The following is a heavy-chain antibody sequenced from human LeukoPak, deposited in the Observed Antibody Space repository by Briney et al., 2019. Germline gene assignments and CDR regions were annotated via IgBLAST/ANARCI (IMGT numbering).Heavy chain of an antibody. J-gene: IGHJ3*02. CDR2: ISTYNGKR. Sequence: ASVKVSCKASGYTFPSYGIRWVRQAPGQGLEWMGWISTYNGKRNYVQKFQDRVTMTTDTSTSTAYMELRSLRSDDTAIYHCAKNYYYDNTGYWGAFDIWGQGTMVTVFS. D-gene: IGHD3-22*01. CDR1: GYTFPSYG. CDR3: AKNYYYDNTGYWGAFDI. V-gene: IGHV1-18*01.